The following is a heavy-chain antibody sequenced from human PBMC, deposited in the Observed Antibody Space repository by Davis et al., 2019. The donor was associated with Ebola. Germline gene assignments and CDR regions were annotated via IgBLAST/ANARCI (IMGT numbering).Heavy chain of an antibody. J-gene: IGHJ4*02. V-gene: IGHV3-23*01. Sequence: GESLKISCAASGFTFSSYAMSWVRQAPGKGLEWVSAISGSGGSTYYADSVKGRFTISRDNSKNTLYLQMNSLRAEDTAVYYCAKGYCGGDCYPIFDYWGQGTLVTVSS. CDR2: ISGSGGST. D-gene: IGHD2-21*01. CDR3: AKGYCGGDCYPIFDY. CDR1: GFTFSSYA.